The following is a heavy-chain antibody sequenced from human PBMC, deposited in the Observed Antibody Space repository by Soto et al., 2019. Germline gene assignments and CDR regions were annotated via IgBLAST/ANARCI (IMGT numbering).Heavy chain of an antibody. CDR2: INPNSCDT. J-gene: IGHJ4*02. D-gene: IGHD6-25*01. V-gene: IGHV1-2*02. CDR3: ASVPGIAAVTDY. CDR1: GYTXTGYY. Sequence: GXSXKVSYKASGYTXTGYYIDLVRLAPGQGLEWMGWINPNSCDTNYAQKFQGNVTMTRDTSISTAYIELTRLRSDDTAVYYCASVPGIAAVTDYWGQGTLVTVS.